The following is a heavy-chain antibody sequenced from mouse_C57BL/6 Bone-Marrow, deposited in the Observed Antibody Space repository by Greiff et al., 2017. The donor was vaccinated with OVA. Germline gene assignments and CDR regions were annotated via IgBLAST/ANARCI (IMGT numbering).Heavy chain of an antibody. J-gene: IGHJ4*01. D-gene: IGHD2-4*01. CDR3: VSFMITTDYYAMDY. CDR1: GFSFNTYA. CDR2: IRSKSNNYAT. Sequence: EVKLMESGGGLVQPKGSLKLSCAASGFSFNTYAMNWVRQAPGKGLEWVARIRSKSNNYATYYADSVKDRFTISRDDSESMLYLQMNNLKTEDTAMYYCVSFMITTDYYAMDYWGQGTSVTVSS. V-gene: IGHV10-1*01.